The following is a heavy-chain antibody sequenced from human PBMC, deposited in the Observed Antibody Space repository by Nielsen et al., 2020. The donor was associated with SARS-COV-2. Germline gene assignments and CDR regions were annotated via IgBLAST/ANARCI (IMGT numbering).Heavy chain of an antibody. CDR3: ARVLGYCSSTSCSNYYYYGMDV. D-gene: IGHD2-2*01. V-gene: IGHV1-2*02. CDR2: INPNSGGT. CDR1: GYTFTGYY. J-gene: IGHJ6*02. Sequence: ASVKVSCKASGYTFTGYYMHWVRQAPGQGLEWMGWINPNSGGTNYAQKFQGRVTMTRDTSISTAYMELSRLRSDDTAVYYCARVLGYCSSTSCSNYYYYGMDVWGQGTLVTVSS.